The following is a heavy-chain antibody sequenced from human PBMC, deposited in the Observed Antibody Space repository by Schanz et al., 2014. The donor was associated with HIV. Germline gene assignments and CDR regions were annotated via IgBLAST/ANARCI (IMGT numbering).Heavy chain of an antibody. CDR2: ISGSGGST. Sequence: EVQLVESGGGLIQPGGSLRLSCAASGFIVTYNSMSYSMNWVRQAPGKGLEWVSAISGSGGSTYYADSVKGRFTISRDNSKNTLYLQMNSLRAEDTAVYYCAKDVQLWSPWYFDLWGRGTLVTVSP. J-gene: IGHJ2*01. V-gene: IGHV3-23*04. CDR3: AKDVQLWSPWYFDL. CDR1: GFIVTYNSMSYS. D-gene: IGHD5-18*01.